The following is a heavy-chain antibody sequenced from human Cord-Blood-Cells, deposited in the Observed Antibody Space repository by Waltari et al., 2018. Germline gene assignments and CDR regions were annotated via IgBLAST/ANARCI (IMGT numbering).Heavy chain of an antibody. Sequence: QVQLQQWGAGLLTPSETLPLTCAVHGGAFSGYYCSWIRQPPGKGLEWIGEIKHSGSTNYNPSLKSRVTISVDTSKNQFSLKLSSVTAADTAVYYCAREGGRNYYDSSGYYYYYGMDVWGQGTTVTVSS. CDR2: IKHSGST. CDR3: AREGGRNYYDSSGYYYYYGMDV. D-gene: IGHD3-22*01. J-gene: IGHJ6*02. CDR1: GGAFSGYY. V-gene: IGHV4-34*01.